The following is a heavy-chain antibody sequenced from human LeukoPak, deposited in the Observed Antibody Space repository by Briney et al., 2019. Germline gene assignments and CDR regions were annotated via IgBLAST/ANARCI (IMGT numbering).Heavy chain of an antibody. CDR3: ARDSGSFDY. J-gene: IGHJ4*02. CDR2: INHSGST. CDR1: GGSFSNYY. V-gene: IGHV4-34*01. D-gene: IGHD6-13*01. Sequence: SETLSLTCAVYGGSFSNYYWSWIRQPPGKGLEWIGEINHSGSTNYNPSLKSRVTISVDTSKNQFSLKLSSVTAADTAVYYCARDSGSFDYWGQGTLVTVSS.